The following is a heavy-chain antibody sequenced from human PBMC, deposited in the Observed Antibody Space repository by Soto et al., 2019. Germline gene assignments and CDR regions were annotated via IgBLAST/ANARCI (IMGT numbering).Heavy chain of an antibody. CDR3: ARFTFGVVPAAPSYYYGMDV. CDR2: IYYSGST. J-gene: IGHJ6*02. CDR1: GGSISSYY. D-gene: IGHD2-2*01. V-gene: IGHV4-59*01. Sequence: PSETLSLTCTVSGGSISSYYWSWIRQPPGKGLEWIGYIYYSGSTNYNPSLKSRVTISVDTSKNQFSLKLSSVTAADTAVYYCARFTFGVVPAAPSYYYGMDVWGQGTTVT.